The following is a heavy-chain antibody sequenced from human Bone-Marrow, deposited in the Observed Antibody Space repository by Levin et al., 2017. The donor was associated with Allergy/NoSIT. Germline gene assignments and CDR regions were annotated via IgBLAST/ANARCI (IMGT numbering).Heavy chain of an antibody. J-gene: IGHJ4*02. CDR3: ARGGDVGVDIYYFDY. V-gene: IGHV4-61*02. CDR2: IYARGST. CDR1: GDSISSGSYH. Sequence: SETLSLTCTVSGDSISSGSYHWSWIRQPAGTGLEWIGRIYARGSTNYNPSLKSRVTISVDTSKNQFSLRMRSVTAADTAVYYCARGGDVGVDIYYFDYWGQGTLVTVSS. D-gene: IGHD3-9*01.